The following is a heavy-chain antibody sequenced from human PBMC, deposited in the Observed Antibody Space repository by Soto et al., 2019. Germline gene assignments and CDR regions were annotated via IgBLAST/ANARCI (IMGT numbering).Heavy chain of an antibody. CDR1: GGSFSGYY. CDR3: GRGPGYSSSWYSDWFDP. V-gene: IGHV4-34*01. Sequence: PSETLSLTCAVYGGSFSGYYWSWIRQPPGKGLEWIGEINHSGSTNYNPSLKSRVTISVDTSKNQFSLKLSSVTAADTAVYYCGRGPGYSSSWYSDWFDPWGQGTLVTVSS. J-gene: IGHJ5*02. CDR2: INHSGST. D-gene: IGHD6-13*01.